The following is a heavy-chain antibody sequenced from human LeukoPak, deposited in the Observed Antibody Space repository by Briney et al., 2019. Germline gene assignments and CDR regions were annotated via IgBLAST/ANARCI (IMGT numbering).Heavy chain of an antibody. D-gene: IGHD4-17*01. V-gene: IGHV3-21*01. Sequence: PGGSLRLSCAASGFTFSSYWMNWVRQAPGKGLEWVSSISSSSSYIYYADSVKGRFTISRDNAKNSLYLQMNSLRAEDTAVYYCARVAYGDPEYFDYWGQGTLVTVSS. CDR1: GFTFSSYW. J-gene: IGHJ4*02. CDR2: ISSSSSYI. CDR3: ARVAYGDPEYFDY.